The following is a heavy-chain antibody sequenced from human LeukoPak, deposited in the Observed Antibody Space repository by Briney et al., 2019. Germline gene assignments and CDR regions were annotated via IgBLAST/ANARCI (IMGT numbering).Heavy chain of an antibody. CDR1: GFTFSSYA. V-gene: IGHV3-23*01. CDR3: ASPGVAGTGAYYFYYMDV. Sequence: PGGSLRLSCAASGFTFSSYAMSWVRQAPGKGLEWVSAISGSGGSTYYADSVKGRFTISRDNSKNTLYLQMNSLRAEDTAVYYCASPGVAGTGAYYFYYMDVWGKGTTVTVSS. J-gene: IGHJ6*03. CDR2: ISGSGGST. D-gene: IGHD6-19*01.